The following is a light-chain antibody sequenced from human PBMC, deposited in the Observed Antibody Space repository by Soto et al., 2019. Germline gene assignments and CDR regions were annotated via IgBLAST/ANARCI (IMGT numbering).Light chain of an antibody. CDR3: QLYIKWPRT. J-gene: IGKJ1*01. Sequence: EIVMTQSPATLSVSPGERATLTCRASQSVGTNLAWYQLKAGQARRVLINSASTRATGIPARFSGSGAGTEFTLAISSLHSETFAIYYCQLYIKWPRTFGQGTKVEVK. CDR2: SAS. CDR1: QSVGTN. V-gene: IGKV3-15*01.